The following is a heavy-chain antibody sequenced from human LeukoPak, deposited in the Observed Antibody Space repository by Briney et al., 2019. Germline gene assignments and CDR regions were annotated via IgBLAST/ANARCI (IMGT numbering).Heavy chain of an antibody. CDR3: ARSGSSWYD. V-gene: IGHV4-34*01. D-gene: IGHD6-13*01. CDR2: INHSGST. Sequence: SETLSLTCAVYGGSFSGYYWSWIRQPPGKGLEWIGEINHSGSTNYNPSLKSRVTMSVDTSKNQFSLKLSSVTAADTAVYYCARSGSSWYDWGQGTLVTVSS. CDR1: GGSFSGYY. J-gene: IGHJ4*02.